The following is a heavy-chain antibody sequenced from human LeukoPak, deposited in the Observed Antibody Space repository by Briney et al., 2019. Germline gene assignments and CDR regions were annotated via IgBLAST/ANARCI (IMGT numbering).Heavy chain of an antibody. CDR3: AKDTGYYYDSSNYWN. V-gene: IGHV3-9*01. CDR2: ISWNSGSI. CDR1: GFTFDDYA. Sequence: PGRSLRLSCAASGFTFDDYAMHWVRQAPGKGLEWVSGISWNSGSIGYADSVKGRFTISRDNAKNSLYLQMNSLRAEDTALYYCAKDTGYYYDSSNYWNRGQGTLVTVSS. J-gene: IGHJ4*02. D-gene: IGHD3-22*01.